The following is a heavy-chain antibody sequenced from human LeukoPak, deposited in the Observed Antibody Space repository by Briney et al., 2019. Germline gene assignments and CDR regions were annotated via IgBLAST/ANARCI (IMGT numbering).Heavy chain of an antibody. J-gene: IGHJ4*02. CDR3: ATRGYTSGWYEDY. D-gene: IGHD6-19*01. Sequence: ASVKVSCKASGYTFTGYYMHWVRQAPGQGLEWMGWINPNSGGTKYAQKVQGRVTMTRDTSIRTAYMELTRLRSDDTAVYYCATRGYTSGWYEDYWGQGTLVTVSS. V-gene: IGHV1-2*02. CDR1: GYTFTGYY. CDR2: INPNSGGT.